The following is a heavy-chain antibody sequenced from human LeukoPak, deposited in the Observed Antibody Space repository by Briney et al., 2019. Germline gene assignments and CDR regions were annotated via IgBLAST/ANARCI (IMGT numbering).Heavy chain of an antibody. Sequence: SQTLSLTCTVSGGSISSGDYYWSWIRQPPGKGLEWIGYIYYSGSTYYNPSLKSRVTISGDTSKNQFSPKLSSVTAADTAVYYCARFTLYYDFWSGPSAPNYFDYWGQGTLVTVSS. D-gene: IGHD3-3*01. V-gene: IGHV4-30-4*08. J-gene: IGHJ4*02. CDR1: GGSISSGDYY. CDR2: IYYSGST. CDR3: ARFTLYYDFWSGPSAPNYFDY.